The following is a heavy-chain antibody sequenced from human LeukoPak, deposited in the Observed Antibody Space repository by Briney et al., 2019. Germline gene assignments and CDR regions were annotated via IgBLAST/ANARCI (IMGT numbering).Heavy chain of an antibody. CDR3: AKPAISSSGWYYDS. D-gene: IGHD6-19*01. Sequence: GSLRLSCAASGFTFSSYSMNWVRQAPGKGLEWVSSISSSSSYIYYADSVKGRFTISRDNSKNTLYLQMNSLRAEDTAVYYCAKPAISSSGWYYDSWGQGTLVTVSS. J-gene: IGHJ4*02. CDR1: GFTFSSYS. CDR2: ISSSSSYI. V-gene: IGHV3-21*04.